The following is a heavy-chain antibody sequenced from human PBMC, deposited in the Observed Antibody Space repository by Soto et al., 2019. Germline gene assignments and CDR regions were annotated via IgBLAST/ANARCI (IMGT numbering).Heavy chain of an antibody. CDR3: ARGEPKYYYCGTDA. J-gene: IGHJ6*02. V-gene: IGHV3-30-3*01. Sequence: QVQLVESGGGVVQPGRSLRLSCAASGFTFSSYAMHWVRQAPGKGLEWVALISYDGSNKDYADSVKGRFTISRDKSMNTLYLRMNSLRGEYLALYCCARGEPKYYYCGTDAWGQGTTVPVSS. D-gene: IGHD1-26*01. CDR1: GFTFSSYA. CDR2: ISYDGSNK.